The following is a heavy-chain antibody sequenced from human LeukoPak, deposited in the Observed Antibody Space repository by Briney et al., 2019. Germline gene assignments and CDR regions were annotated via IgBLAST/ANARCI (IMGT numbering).Heavy chain of an antibody. D-gene: IGHD5-18*01. CDR1: GFTFSSYA. CDR2: ISGNGGRT. V-gene: IGHV3-23*01. CDR3: ARVIDGDTAMEPDY. J-gene: IGHJ4*02. Sequence: GGSLRLSCAASGFTFSSYAMSWVRQAPGKGLEWVSGISGNGGRTYYADSVKGRFTISRDNSKNTLYLQMNSLRAEDTAVYYCARVIDGDTAMEPDYWGQGTLVTVSS.